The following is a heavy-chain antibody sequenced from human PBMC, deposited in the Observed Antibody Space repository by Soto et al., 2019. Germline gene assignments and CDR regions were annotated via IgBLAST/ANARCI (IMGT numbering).Heavy chain of an antibody. CDR2: ISYSGTT. D-gene: IGHD3-22*01. J-gene: IGHJ5*02. V-gene: IGHV4-31*11. Sequence: TLSRTCAVSGGSISSGGHYWSWIRQHPWKCLEFLGYISYSGTTYYNPALKSRLTLSIDTSKNQFSLKLRSVTAADTALYYCEAAHILVSVPNWFDPLCRGTLVT. CDR1: GGSISSGGHY. CDR3: EAAHILVSVPNWFDP.